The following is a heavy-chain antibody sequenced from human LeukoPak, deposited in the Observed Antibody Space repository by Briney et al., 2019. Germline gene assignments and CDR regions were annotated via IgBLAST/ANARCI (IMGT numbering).Heavy chain of an antibody. D-gene: IGHD1-26*01. V-gene: IGHV3-7*01. CDR1: GFTFSSYW. J-gene: IGHJ4*02. Sequence: GGSLRLSCAASGFTFSSYWMSWVRQAPGKGLEWVANIKQDGSEKYYVDSVKGRFTISRDNAKNSLYLQMNSLRAEDTAVYYCAREAVRYSGSYGDYWGQGTLVTVSS. CDR3: AREAVRYSGSYGDY. CDR2: IKQDGSEK.